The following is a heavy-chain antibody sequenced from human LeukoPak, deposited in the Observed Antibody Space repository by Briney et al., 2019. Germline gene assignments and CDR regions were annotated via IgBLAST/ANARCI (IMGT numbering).Heavy chain of an antibody. J-gene: IGHJ4*02. CDR3: ARLRYYYDSSGYYYDY. D-gene: IGHD3-22*01. CDR1: GYSFTSYW. CDR2: IYPGDSDT. Sequence: GESLKISCKGSGYSFTSYWIGWVRQMPGKGLEWMGIIYPGDSDTRYSPSFQGQVTISADKSISTAYLQWSSLKASDTAVYYCARLRYYYDSSGYYYDYWGQGTLVTVSS. V-gene: IGHV5-51*01.